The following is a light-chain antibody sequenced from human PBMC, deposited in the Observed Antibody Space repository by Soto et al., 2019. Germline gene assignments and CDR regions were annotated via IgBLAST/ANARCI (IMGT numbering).Light chain of an antibody. Sequence: EILLTQSPGTLSLSPGERATLSRRASQSVRSSYLAWYQQKPGQAPRLLIYDAYNRATGIPARFSGSGSGTDFTLTISSLEPEDFAVYYCQQRSNWPPLTFGGGTKVDIK. CDR2: DAY. V-gene: IGKV3-11*01. CDR3: QQRSNWPPLT. CDR1: QSVRSSY. J-gene: IGKJ4*01.